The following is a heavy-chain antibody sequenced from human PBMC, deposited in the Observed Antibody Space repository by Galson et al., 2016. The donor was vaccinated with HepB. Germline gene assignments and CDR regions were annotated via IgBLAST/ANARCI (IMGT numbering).Heavy chain of an antibody. V-gene: IGHV4-39*01. Sequence: SETLSLTCTVSGDSISISGYYWGWIRRPPGKGLEWIGSIDHSGSTYYNPSLKSRVTISIDTSKNQFSLKVNSVTAADTAVYYCARSGIQYFWFDPWGQGTLVTVSS. CDR2: IDHSGST. D-gene: IGHD1-26*01. CDR1: GDSISISGYY. CDR3: ARSGIQYFWFDP. J-gene: IGHJ5*02.